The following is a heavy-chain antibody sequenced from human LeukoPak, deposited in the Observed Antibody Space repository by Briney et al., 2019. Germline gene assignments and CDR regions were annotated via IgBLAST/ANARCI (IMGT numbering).Heavy chain of an antibody. Sequence: WGSLTLSCAASGFTFSSYSMNWIRQPPRQGLEWVSSINSSSSYIYYADSVKGRFTISRDNAKNSLYLQMNSLRAEDTAVYYCASEYCSSTSCYTEDYGMDVWGQGTTVTVSS. J-gene: IGHJ6*02. D-gene: IGHD2-2*02. V-gene: IGHV3-21*01. CDR2: INSSSSYI. CDR1: GFTFSSYS. CDR3: ASEYCSSTSCYTEDYGMDV.